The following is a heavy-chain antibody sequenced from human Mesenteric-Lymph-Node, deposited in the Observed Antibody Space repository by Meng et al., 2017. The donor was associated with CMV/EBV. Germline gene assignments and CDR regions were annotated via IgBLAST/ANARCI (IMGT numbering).Heavy chain of an antibody. CDR2: IRQDGRER. D-gene: IGHD1-14*01. CDR3: TRDAIYRGYYYGMDV. CDR1: GFTFNNYW. Sequence: GESLKISCEASGFTFNNYWMIWVRHAPGTGLEWVANIRQDGRERYYVDSVRDRFTISRDNAKNSLYLQMNSLRVEDTAVYYCTRDAIYRGYYYGMDVWGQGTTVTVSS. J-gene: IGHJ6*02. V-gene: IGHV3-7*01.